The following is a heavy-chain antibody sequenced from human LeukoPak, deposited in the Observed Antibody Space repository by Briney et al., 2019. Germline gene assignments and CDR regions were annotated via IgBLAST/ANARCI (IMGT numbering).Heavy chain of an antibody. CDR2: IWYDGNNK. D-gene: IGHD4-11*01. Sequence: PGGSLRLSCAASGFTFRNYGMHWVRQAQGKGLEWVAVIWYDGNNKYYADSVKGRFTISRDNSKNTLYLQMNSLRAEDTAVYYCAGSQRLTVTTVSPGDYWGQGTLVTVSS. J-gene: IGHJ4*02. V-gene: IGHV3-33*01. CDR3: AGSQRLTVTTVSPGDY. CDR1: GFTFRNYG.